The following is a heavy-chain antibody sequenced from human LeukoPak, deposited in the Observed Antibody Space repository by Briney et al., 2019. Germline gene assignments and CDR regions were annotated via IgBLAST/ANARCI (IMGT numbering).Heavy chain of an antibody. J-gene: IGHJ5*02. CDR1: GGSISSYS. CDR3: AILSGSYEIPA. Sequence: SETLSLTCTVSGGSISSYSWSWIRQPPGKGLEWIGYIYYSGSTNYNPSLKSRVTISVDTSKNQFSLKLSSVAAADTAVYYCAILSGSYEIPAWGQGTLVTVSS. CDR2: IYYSGST. D-gene: IGHD1-26*01. V-gene: IGHV4-59*01.